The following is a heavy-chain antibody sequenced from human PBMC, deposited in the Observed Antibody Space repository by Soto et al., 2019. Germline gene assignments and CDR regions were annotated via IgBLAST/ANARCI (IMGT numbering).Heavy chain of an antibody. V-gene: IGHV3-15*07. J-gene: IGHJ4*01. CDR2: IKSKALGGTT. Sequence: EVQLVESGGGLVNPGGSLRLSCAGSGFPFSNAWINWVRHVPGKGLEWVGRIKSKALGGTTDFAAPVRGRFAITRDDSRNVAYMQMNSLYTEDTGVYYCTTDSYSTMIEVRFDYWGHGTLVTVSS. CDR1: GFPFSNAW. CDR3: TTDSYSTMIEVRFDY. D-gene: IGHD3-22*01.